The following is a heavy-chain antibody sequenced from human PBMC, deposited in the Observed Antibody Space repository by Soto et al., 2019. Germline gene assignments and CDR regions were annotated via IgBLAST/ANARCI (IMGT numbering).Heavy chain of an antibody. J-gene: IGHJ2*01. CDR3: ARLDYYDSSGYRLGWYFDL. D-gene: IGHD3-22*01. CDR1: GGSISSGGYY. CDR2: IYYSGST. Sequence: QVQLQESGPGLVKPSQTLSLTCTVSGGSISSGGYYWSWIRQHPGKGLEWIGYIYYSGSTYYNPSLKSRVTISVDTSKNQFSLKLSSVTAADTAVYYCARLDYYDSSGYRLGWYFDLWGRGTLVTVSS. V-gene: IGHV4-31*03.